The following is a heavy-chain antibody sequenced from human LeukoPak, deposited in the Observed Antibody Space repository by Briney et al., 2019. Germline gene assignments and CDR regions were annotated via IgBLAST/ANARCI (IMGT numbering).Heavy chain of an antibody. CDR1: GFTFSSYA. CDR2: ISYDGSNK. CDR3: ARGSNAVAGTTYYYYYMDV. V-gene: IGHV3-30*04. J-gene: IGHJ6*03. Sequence: GGSLRLSCAASGFTFSSYAMHWGRQAPGKGLEWVAVISYDGSNKYYADSVKGRFTISRDNSKNTLYLQMDSLRAEDTAVYYCARGSNAVAGTTYYYYYMDVWGKGTTVTVSS. D-gene: IGHD6-19*01.